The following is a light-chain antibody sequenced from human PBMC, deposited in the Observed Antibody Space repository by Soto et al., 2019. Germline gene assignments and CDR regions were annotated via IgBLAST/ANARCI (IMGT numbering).Light chain of an antibody. CDR2: GAT. CDR1: QSIGTF. CDR3: QQTYSLPKRT. J-gene: IGKJ1*01. V-gene: IGKV1-39*01. Sequence: DIQLTQSPSSLSVSVGDRVTITCRASQSIGTFLNWYQQKPGKAPKVLIYGATNLQSGVPSRFSGSRSGTDFTLTISSLQPEDFATYYCQQTYSLPKRTFGQGTKVEIK.